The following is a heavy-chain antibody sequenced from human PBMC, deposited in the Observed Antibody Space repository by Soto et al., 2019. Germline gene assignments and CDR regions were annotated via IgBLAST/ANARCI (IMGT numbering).Heavy chain of an antibody. CDR1: GFTFSNYG. V-gene: IGHV3-30*18. D-gene: IGHD2-2*02. Sequence: QVQLVESGGGVVQPGRSLRLSCAASGFTFSNYGMHWVRQAPGKGLEWVAVTSSDGGNKYYGDSVKGRFTISRDNSKNTLYLEMNRLRAEDTAVYYCAKDLMSIPTISIGFDYWGQGTLVTVSS. CDR2: TSSDGGNK. J-gene: IGHJ4*02. CDR3: AKDLMSIPTISIGFDY.